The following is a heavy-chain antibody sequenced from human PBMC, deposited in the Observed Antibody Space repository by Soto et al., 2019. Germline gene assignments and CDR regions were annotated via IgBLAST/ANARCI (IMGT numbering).Heavy chain of an antibody. CDR3: ARDGSRGYCSGGSRYLSPFDI. CDR1: GFTVSSNY. D-gene: IGHD2-15*01. CDR2: IYSGGST. Sequence: GGSLRLSCAASGFTVSSNYMSWARQAPGKGLEWVSVIYSGGSTYYADSVKGRFTISRDNSKNTLYLQMNSLRAEDTAVYYCARDGSRGYCSGGSRYLSPFDIWGQGTMVTVSS. V-gene: IGHV3-66*01. J-gene: IGHJ3*02.